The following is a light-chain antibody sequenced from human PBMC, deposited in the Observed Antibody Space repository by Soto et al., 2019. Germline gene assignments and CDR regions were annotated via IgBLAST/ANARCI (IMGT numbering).Light chain of an antibody. J-gene: IGKJ1*01. CDR1: QSVSSY. CDR2: GAS. Sequence: EIVLTQSPSTLSLSPGERATLSCRASQSVSSYLAWYQQKPGQAPRLLIYGASNRATGIPDRFSGSGSGTDFTLKISRVEAEDVGIYYCMQALQTWTFGQGTKVDIK. CDR3: MQALQTWT. V-gene: IGKV3-11*01.